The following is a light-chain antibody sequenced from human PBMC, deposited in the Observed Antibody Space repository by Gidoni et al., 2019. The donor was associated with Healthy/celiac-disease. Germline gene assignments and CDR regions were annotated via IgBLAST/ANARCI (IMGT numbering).Light chain of an antibody. V-gene: IGKV3-20*01. J-gene: IGKJ5*01. Sequence: EIVLTQSPGTLSLSPGERATLSCRASQSVSSSYLAWYKQKPGQAPRLLIDGASSRATGIPDRFSGSGSGTDFTLTISRLEPEDFAVYYCQQYGSSPTFXQXTRLEIK. CDR1: QSVSSSY. CDR2: GAS. CDR3: QQYGSSPT.